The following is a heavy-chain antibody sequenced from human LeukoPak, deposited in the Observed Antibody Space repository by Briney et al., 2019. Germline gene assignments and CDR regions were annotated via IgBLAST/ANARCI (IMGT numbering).Heavy chain of an antibody. CDR1: GFTFSSYG. CDR2: ISYDGSNK. CDR3: AKDSTHILVVAAKKAFDY. Sequence: GGSLRLSCAASGFTFSSYGMHWVRQAPGKGLEWVAVISYDGSNKYYADSVKGRFTISRDNSKNTLYLQMNSLRAEDTAVYYCAKDSTHILVVAAKKAFDYWGQGTLVTVSS. V-gene: IGHV3-30*18. J-gene: IGHJ4*02. D-gene: IGHD2-15*01.